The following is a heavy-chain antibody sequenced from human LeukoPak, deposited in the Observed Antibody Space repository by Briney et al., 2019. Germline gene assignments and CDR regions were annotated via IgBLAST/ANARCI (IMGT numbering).Heavy chain of an antibody. V-gene: IGHV1-2*02. CDR2: INPNSGGT. CDR3: ATDLTMSMGAFDI. Sequence: ASVKVSCKASGYTFTGYYMHWVRQAPGQGLEWMGWINPNSGGTNYAQKFQGRVTMTEDTSTDTAYMELSSLRSEDTAVYYCATDLTMSMGAFDIWGQGTMVTVSS. D-gene: IGHD3-10*02. J-gene: IGHJ3*02. CDR1: GYTFTGYY.